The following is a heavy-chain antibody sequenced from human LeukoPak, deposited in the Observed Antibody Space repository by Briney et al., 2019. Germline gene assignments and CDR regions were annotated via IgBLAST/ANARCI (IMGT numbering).Heavy chain of an antibody. CDR1: GFTFSSYG. CDR2: IWYDGNNK. Sequence: GGSLRLSCAASGFTFSSYGMHWVRQAPGKGLEWVAVIWYDGNNKYYADSVKGRFTISRDNSKNTLYLQMNSLRAEDTAVYYCAREYSSSDYYYFYYMDVWGKGITVTVSS. D-gene: IGHD6-6*01. V-gene: IGHV3-33*01. J-gene: IGHJ6*03. CDR3: AREYSSSDYYYFYYMDV.